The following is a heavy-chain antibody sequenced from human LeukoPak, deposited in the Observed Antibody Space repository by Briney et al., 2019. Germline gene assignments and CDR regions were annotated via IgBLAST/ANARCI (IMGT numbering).Heavy chain of an antibody. Sequence: GGSLRLSCAASGFTFGSYWMSWVRQAPGKGLEWVANINQDGSDKYYVDSVKGRFTISRDNAKNSLYLQMNSLRAEDTAVYYCASGRYYYDSSGYYYGGPFDYWGQGTLVTASS. J-gene: IGHJ4*02. CDR2: INQDGSDK. V-gene: IGHV3-7*01. D-gene: IGHD3-22*01. CDR3: ASGRYYYDSSGYYYGGPFDY. CDR1: GFTFGSYW.